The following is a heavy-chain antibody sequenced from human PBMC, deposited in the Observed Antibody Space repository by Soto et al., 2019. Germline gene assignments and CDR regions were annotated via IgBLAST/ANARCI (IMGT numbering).Heavy chain of an antibody. Sequence: SETLSLTCAVYGGSVNGYYWNWIRQPPGKGLEWIGEINHTGGTHYNPSLKSRVTMSVDTSKNQFSLRLSSVTAADTAVYYCARGPISLLGYCSSSSCYLDYWGQGTLVTVSS. D-gene: IGHD2-2*01. CDR1: GGSVNGYY. CDR2: INHTGGT. CDR3: ARGPISLLGYCSSSSCYLDY. V-gene: IGHV4-34*01. J-gene: IGHJ4*02.